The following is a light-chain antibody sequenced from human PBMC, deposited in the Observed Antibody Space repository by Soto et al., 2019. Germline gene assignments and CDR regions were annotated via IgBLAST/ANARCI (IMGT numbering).Light chain of an antibody. CDR3: SSYTTSSTWV. J-gene: IGLJ3*02. Sequence: QSALTQPASVSGSPGQSITISCTGTSSDVGAYNYVSWYQRHPDKAPKLMIYEVSNRPSGVSNRFSGSKSGNTASLTISGLQAEDEADYYCSSYTTSSTWVFGGGTKVTVL. CDR2: EVS. CDR1: SSDVGAYNY. V-gene: IGLV2-14*01.